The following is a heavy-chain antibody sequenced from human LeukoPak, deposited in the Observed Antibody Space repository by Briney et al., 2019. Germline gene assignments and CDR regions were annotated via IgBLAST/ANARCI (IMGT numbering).Heavy chain of an antibody. V-gene: IGHV1-2*02. Sequence: GASVKVSCKASGYAFTGCYMHWVRQAPGQGLEWMGWINPNSGGTNYARKFQGRVTMTRDTSISTAYMEVSRLRSDDTAVYYCARDIVHTAMDPPSDYYYYGMDVWGQGTTVTVSS. D-gene: IGHD5-18*01. CDR3: ARDIVHTAMDPPSDYYYYGMDV. CDR1: GYAFTGCY. J-gene: IGHJ6*02. CDR2: INPNSGGT.